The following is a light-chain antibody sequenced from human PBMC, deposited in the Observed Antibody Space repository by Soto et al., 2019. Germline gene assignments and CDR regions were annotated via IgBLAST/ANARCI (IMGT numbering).Light chain of an antibody. Sequence: EIVLTQSPDTLSLSPVERATLSCMASQSVSSYLAWYQQKPGQAPRLLIYDASNRATGIPARFSGSGSGTDFTLTISSLEPEDFAVYYCQKRSNWPITFGQGTRLEIK. CDR2: DAS. CDR3: QKRSNWPIT. CDR1: QSVSSY. J-gene: IGKJ5*01. V-gene: IGKV3-11*01.